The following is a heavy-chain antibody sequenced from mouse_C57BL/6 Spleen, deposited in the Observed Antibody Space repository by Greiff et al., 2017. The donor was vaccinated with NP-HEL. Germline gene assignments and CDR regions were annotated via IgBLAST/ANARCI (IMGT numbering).Heavy chain of an antibody. CDR1: GYTFTSYW. V-gene: IGHV1-59*01. D-gene: IGHD1-1*01. Sequence: VQLQQPGAELVRPGTSVKLSCKASGYTFTSYWMHWVKQRPGQGLEWIGVIDPSDSYTNYNQKFKGKATLTVDTSSSTAYMQLSSLTSEDSAVYYCARSLYYYGSHYAMDYWGQGTSVTVSS. J-gene: IGHJ4*01. CDR3: ARSLYYYGSHYAMDY. CDR2: IDPSDSYT.